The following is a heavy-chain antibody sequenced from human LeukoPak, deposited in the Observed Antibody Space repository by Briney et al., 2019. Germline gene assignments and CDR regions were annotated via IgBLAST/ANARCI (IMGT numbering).Heavy chain of an antibody. CDR3: ARGRGYCSSTSCYTVFDY. CDR2: IYYSGST. Sequence: SETLSLTCTVSGGSISSHYWSWIRQPPGKGLEWIGYIYYSGSTNYNPSLKSRVTISVDTSKNQFSLKLSSVTAADTAVYYCARGRGYCSSTSCYTVFDYWGQGTLVTVSS. V-gene: IGHV4-59*11. D-gene: IGHD2-2*02. CDR1: GGSISSHY. J-gene: IGHJ4*02.